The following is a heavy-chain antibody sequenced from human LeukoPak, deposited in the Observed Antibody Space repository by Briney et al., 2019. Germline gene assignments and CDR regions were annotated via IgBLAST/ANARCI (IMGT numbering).Heavy chain of an antibody. D-gene: IGHD4-17*01. CDR1: EFTFSDYY. V-gene: IGHV3-11*01. CDR2: ISSSGSTI. Sequence: GGSLRLSCAASEFTFSDYYMSWIRQAPGKGLEWVSYISSSGSTIYYADSVKGRFTISRDNAKNSLYLQMNSLRAEDTAVYYCATRLLGHGDYALDYWGQGTLVTVSS. CDR3: ATRLLGHGDYALDY. J-gene: IGHJ4*02.